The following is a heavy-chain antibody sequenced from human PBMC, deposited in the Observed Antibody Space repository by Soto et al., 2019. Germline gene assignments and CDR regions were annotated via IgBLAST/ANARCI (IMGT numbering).Heavy chain of an antibody. Sequence: QVQLVQSGAEVKKPGASVKVSCKASGYTFTSYDINWVRQATGQGLEWMGWMNPNSGNTGYAQKFQGRVTMTSNPAISTAYMELSSLRSEDTAVYYCARAGDSGYDYGEGGYYGMDVWGQGTTVTVSS. V-gene: IGHV1-8*01. CDR3: ARAGDSGYDYGEGGYYGMDV. CDR1: GYTFTSYD. J-gene: IGHJ6*02. CDR2: MNPNSGNT. D-gene: IGHD5-12*01.